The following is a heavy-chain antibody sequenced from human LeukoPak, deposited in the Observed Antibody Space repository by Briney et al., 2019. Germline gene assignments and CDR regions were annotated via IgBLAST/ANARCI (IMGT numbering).Heavy chain of an antibody. V-gene: IGHV1-18*01. D-gene: IGHD6-13*01. J-gene: IGHJ4*02. CDR3: ARDLAAAATRFDY. CDR1: GYTFTSHD. Sequence: ASVKASCKASGYTFTSHDINWVRQAPGQGLEWMGWISAYNGHTNYAQKLQGRVTMTTDTSTSTAYMELRSLRSDDTAVYYCARDLAAAATRFDYWGQGTLVTVSS. CDR2: ISAYNGHT.